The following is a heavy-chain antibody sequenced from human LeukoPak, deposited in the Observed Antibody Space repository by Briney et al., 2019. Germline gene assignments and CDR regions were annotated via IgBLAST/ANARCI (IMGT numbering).Heavy chain of an antibody. CDR2: IYYSGST. J-gene: IGHJ4*02. Sequence: PSETLSLTCTVSGGSISSNYWSWIREPPGKGLEWIGHIYYSGSTNYNPSLKSRVTISVDTSKNQFSLKLSSVTAADTAVYYCAREAYYYDSGGYYYLPFDYWGQGTLVTVSS. D-gene: IGHD3-22*01. CDR3: AREAYYYDSGGYYYLPFDY. CDR1: GGSISSNY. V-gene: IGHV4-59*01.